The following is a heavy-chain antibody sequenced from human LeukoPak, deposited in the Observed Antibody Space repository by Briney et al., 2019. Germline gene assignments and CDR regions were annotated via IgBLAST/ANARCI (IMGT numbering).Heavy chain of an antibody. Sequence: ASVKVSCKASGGTFSSFAINWVRQAPGQGLEWMGGIIPIFGTANYAQKFQGRVTITADESTSTAYMELSSLRSEDTAVYYCARGKYSSALVRWFDPWGQGTLVIVSS. CDR2: IIPIFGTA. D-gene: IGHD6-19*01. V-gene: IGHV1-69*01. J-gene: IGHJ5*02. CDR3: ARGKYSSALVRWFDP. CDR1: GGTFSSFA.